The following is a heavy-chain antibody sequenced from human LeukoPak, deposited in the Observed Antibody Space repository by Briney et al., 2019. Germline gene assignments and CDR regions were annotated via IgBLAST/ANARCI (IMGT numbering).Heavy chain of an antibody. J-gene: IGHJ3*02. CDR1: GYTFTSYD. D-gene: IGHD2-2*01. CDR3: ARASRYCSSTSCYERAFDI. CDR2: MNPNSGNT. V-gene: IGHV1-8*01. Sequence: ASVKVSCKASGYTFTSYDINWMRQATGQGLEWMGWMNPNSGNTGYAQKFQGRVTMTRNTSISTAYMELSSLRSEDTAVYYCARASRYCSSTSCYERAFDIWGQGTMVTVSS.